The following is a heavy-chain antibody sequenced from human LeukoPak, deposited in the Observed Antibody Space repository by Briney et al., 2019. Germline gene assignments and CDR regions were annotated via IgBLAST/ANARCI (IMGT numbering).Heavy chain of an antibody. CDR2: IIPIFGTA. CDR3: AAARRVCTDNPCYLNPFDY. V-gene: IGHV1-69*05. CDR1: GGTFSSYA. D-gene: IGHD2-15*01. J-gene: IGHJ4*02. Sequence: GASVKVSCKASGGTFSSYAISWVRQAPGQGLEWMGGIIPIFGTANYAQKFQGRVTITTDMSTGTAYMEVSSLRSEDTAMYYCAAARRVCTDNPCYLNPFDYWGQGTLVTVSS.